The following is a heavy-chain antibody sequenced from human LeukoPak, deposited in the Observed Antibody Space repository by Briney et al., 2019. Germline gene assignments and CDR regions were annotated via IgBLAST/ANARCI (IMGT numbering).Heavy chain of an antibody. Sequence: GRSLRLSCAASGFTFSSYAMHWVRQAPGKGLEWVAVISYDGSNKYYADSVKGRFTISRDNSKNTLYLQMNSLRAEDTAVYYCAKDRFVAGVPDFDYWGQGTLVTVSS. CDR2: ISYDGSNK. CDR3: AKDRFVAGVPDFDY. V-gene: IGHV3-30*04. CDR1: GFTFSSYA. J-gene: IGHJ4*02. D-gene: IGHD3-16*02.